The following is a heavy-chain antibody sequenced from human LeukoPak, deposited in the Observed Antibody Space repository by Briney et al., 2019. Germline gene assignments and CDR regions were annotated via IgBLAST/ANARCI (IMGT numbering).Heavy chain of an antibody. CDR2: ISAYNGNT. V-gene: IGHV1-18*01. CDR1: GYTFTSYG. Sequence: ASVKVSCKASGYTFTSYGISWVRQAPGQGLEWMGWISAYNGNTNYAQKLQGRVTMTTDTSTSTAYMELRSLRSDDTAVYYCARLDPHGVYFDGLSKHYSIDYWGQGALVTVSS. D-gene: IGHD3-9*01. CDR3: ARLDPHGVYFDGLSKHYSIDY. J-gene: IGHJ4*02.